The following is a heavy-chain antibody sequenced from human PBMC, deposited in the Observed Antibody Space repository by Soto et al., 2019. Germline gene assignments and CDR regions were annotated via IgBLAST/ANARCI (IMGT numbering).Heavy chain of an antibody. CDR2: IYYSGST. Sequence: LETLSLTCTVSGGSISSYYWSWIRQPPGKGLEWIGYIYYSGSTNYNPSLKSRVTISVDTSKNQFSLKLSSVTAADTAVYYCARKGSGYYYYYMDVWGKGTTVTVSS. J-gene: IGHJ6*03. CDR3: ARKGSGYYYYYMDV. V-gene: IGHV4-59*01. D-gene: IGHD6-19*01. CDR1: GGSISSYY.